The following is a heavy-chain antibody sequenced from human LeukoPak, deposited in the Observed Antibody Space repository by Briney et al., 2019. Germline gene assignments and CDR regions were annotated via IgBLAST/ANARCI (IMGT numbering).Heavy chain of an antibody. J-gene: IGHJ4*02. Sequence: GGSLRLSCAASGFTFDDYAMHWVRQAPGKGLEWVSGIRWNSGRKGYVDSVKGRFTISRDNAKNSLYLQMNSLRAEDTALYYCAEDRSYSGSYCDYWGQGTLVTVSS. CDR1: GFTFDDYA. CDR3: AEDRSYSGSYCDY. CDR2: IRWNSGRK. V-gene: IGHV3-9*01. D-gene: IGHD1-26*01.